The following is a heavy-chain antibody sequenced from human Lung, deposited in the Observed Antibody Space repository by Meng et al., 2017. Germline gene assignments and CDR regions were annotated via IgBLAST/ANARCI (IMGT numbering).Heavy chain of an antibody. CDR2: INPNSGGT. Sequence: QVQLAQSGADVKKLGASAKVSCKASGYTFTAYYIHWVRQAPGQGLEWMGRINPNSGGTNFAQKFQGRVIMTRDTSISTTYMELSSLGFDDTAVYYCAKALGWGSSPDYWGQGILVTVSS. V-gene: IGHV1-2*06. J-gene: IGHJ4*02. CDR1: GYTFTAYY. D-gene: IGHD2-21*01. CDR3: AKALGWGSSPDY.